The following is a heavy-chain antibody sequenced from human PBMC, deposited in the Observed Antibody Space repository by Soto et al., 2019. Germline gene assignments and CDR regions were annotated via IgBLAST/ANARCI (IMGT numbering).Heavy chain of an antibody. J-gene: IGHJ4*02. CDR3: ARGYRSLDY. CDR1: GGSISSYY. V-gene: IGHV4-59*01. Sequence: PSETLSVTCTVSGGSISSYYWSWIRQPPGKGLEWIGYIYYSGSTNYNPSLKSRVTISVDMSKNQFSLKLSSVTAADTAVYYCARGYRSLDYWGQGTLFPVSS. D-gene: IGHD4-4*01. CDR2: IYYSGST.